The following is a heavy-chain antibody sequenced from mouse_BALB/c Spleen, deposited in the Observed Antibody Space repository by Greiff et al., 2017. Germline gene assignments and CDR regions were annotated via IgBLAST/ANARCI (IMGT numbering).Heavy chain of an antibody. Sequence: DVMLVESGGGLVKPGGSLKLSCAASGFTFSSYAMSWVRQTPEKRLEWVASISSGGSTYYPDSVKGRFTISRDNARNILYLQMSSLRSEDTAMYYCARGSDGYYVEFAYWGQGTLVTVSA. CDR2: ISSGGST. V-gene: IGHV5-6-5*01. CDR3: ARGSDGYYVEFAY. CDR1: GFTFSSYA. J-gene: IGHJ3*01. D-gene: IGHD2-3*01.